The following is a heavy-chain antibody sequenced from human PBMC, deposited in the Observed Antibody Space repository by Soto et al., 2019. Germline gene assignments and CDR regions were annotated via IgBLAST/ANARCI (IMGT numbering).Heavy chain of an antibody. CDR3: ARGGSDGRITIFGVVWFDP. Sequence: QVQLVQSGAEVKKPGASVKVSCKASGYTFTGYYMHWVRQAPGQGLEWMGWINPNSGGTNYAQKFQGRVTMTRDTSLRTGYMELSRVRSYDTAVYYCARGGSDGRITIFGVVWFDPWGQGTLVTVSS. D-gene: IGHD3-3*01. J-gene: IGHJ5*02. CDR1: GYTFTGYY. CDR2: INPNSGGT. V-gene: IGHV1-2*02.